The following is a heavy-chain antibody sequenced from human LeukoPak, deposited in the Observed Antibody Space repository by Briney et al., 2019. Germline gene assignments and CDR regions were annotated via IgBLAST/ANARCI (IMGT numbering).Heavy chain of an antibody. J-gene: IGHJ4*02. D-gene: IGHD6-19*01. CDR2: INPSGGST. CDR3: AMGVGAPEDLAVAADFDY. Sequence: GASVKVSCKASGYTFTSYHMHWVRQAPGQGLEWMGIINPSGGSTSYAQKFQGRVTMTRDMPTSTVYMELSSLRSEDTAVYYCAMGVGAPEDLAVAADFDYWGQGTLVTVSS. V-gene: IGHV1-46*01. CDR1: GYTFTSYH.